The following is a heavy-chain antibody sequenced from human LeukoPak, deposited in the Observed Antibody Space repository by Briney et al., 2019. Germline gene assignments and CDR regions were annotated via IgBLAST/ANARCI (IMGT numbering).Heavy chain of an antibody. Sequence: PGRSLRLSCAASGFTFSSYAMHWVRQAPGKGLEWVAVISYDGSNKYYADSVKGRFTISRDNSKNTLYLQMNSLRAEDTAVYYCARTRSAYSSSCWDYWGQGTLVTVSS. CDR1: GFTFSSYA. CDR3: ARTRSAYSSSCWDY. CDR2: ISYDGSNK. V-gene: IGHV3-30-3*01. D-gene: IGHD6-13*01. J-gene: IGHJ4*02.